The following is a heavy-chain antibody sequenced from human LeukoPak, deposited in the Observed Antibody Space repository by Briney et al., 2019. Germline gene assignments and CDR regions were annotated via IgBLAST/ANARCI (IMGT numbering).Heavy chain of an antibody. CDR3: ARLEDYYYYMDV. CDR1: GGSISSSSYY. J-gene: IGHJ6*03. CDR2: IYYSGST. V-gene: IGHV4-39*01. Sequence: SETLSLTCTVSGGSISSSSYYWGWIRQPPGKGLEWIGSIYYSGSTYYNPSLKSRVTISVDTSKNQFSLKLSSVTAADTAVYYCARLEDYYYYMDVWGKGTTVTASS.